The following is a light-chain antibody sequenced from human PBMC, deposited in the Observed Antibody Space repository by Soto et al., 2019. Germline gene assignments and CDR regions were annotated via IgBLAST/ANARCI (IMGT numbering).Light chain of an antibody. CDR1: QSGSNF. J-gene: IGKJ5*01. CDR2: DAS. Sequence: IVLTQSPATLSLSPGERSTLSCRASQSGSNFLAWYQQKSGQAPRLLIYDASNRATGIPVRFSGSGSGTDFTLTISSLEPEDFGLYHCQQRSDWLTFGQGTRLEI. CDR3: QQRSDWLT. V-gene: IGKV3-11*01.